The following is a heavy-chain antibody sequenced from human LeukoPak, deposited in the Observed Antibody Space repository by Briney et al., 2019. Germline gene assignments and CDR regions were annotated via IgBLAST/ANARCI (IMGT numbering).Heavy chain of an antibody. D-gene: IGHD1-26*01. V-gene: IGHV3-74*01. CDR2: INSDGSST. Sequence: GGSLRLSCAASGFTFSSYWMHWVRQAPGKGLVWVSRINSDGSSTSYADSVKGRFTISRDNSKNTLYLQMNSLRAEDTAVYYCARGSIVGATGFDYWGQGTLVTVSS. CDR3: ARGSIVGATGFDY. CDR1: GFTFSSYW. J-gene: IGHJ4*02.